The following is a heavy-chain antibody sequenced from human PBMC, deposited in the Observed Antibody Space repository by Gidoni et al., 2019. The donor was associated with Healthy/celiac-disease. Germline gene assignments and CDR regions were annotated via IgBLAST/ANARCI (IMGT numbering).Heavy chain of an antibody. CDR1: GFTFSSYS. D-gene: IGHD3-3*01. CDR2: ISSSSSYI. J-gene: IGHJ4*02. V-gene: IGHV3-21*01. CDR3: ARDIQEYDFWSGYY. Sequence: EVQLVESGGGLVKPGGSLRLSCAASGFTFSSYSMNWVRQAPGKGLEWVSSISSSSSYIYYADSVKGRFTISRDNAKNSLYLQMNSLRAEDTAVGYCARDIQEYDFWSGYYWGQGTLVTVSS.